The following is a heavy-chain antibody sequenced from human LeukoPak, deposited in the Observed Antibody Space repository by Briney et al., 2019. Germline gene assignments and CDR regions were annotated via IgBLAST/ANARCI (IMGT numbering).Heavy chain of an antibody. J-gene: IGHJ6*02. CDR3: ARVFGSSSGYYYGMDV. Sequence: GGSLRLSCAASGFTFSSYGMHWVRQAPGKGLEWVAVIWYDGSNKYYADSVKGRFTISRDNSKNTLYLQMNSLRAEDTAVYYCARVFGSSSGYYYGMDVWGQGTTVAVSS. CDR1: GFTFSSYG. CDR2: IWYDGSNK. V-gene: IGHV3-33*01. D-gene: IGHD6-13*01.